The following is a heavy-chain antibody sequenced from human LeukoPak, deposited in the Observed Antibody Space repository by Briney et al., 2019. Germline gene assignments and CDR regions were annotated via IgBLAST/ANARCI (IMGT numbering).Heavy chain of an antibody. CDR3: ARGEVVVVLGGLNWFDP. CDR2: IIPIFGTA. J-gene: IGHJ5*02. CDR1: GGTFSSYA. Sequence: ASVKVSCKASGGTFSSYAISWVRQAPGQGLEWMGGIIPIFGTANYAQKFQGRVTITADESTSTAYMELSSLRSEDTAAYYCARGEVVVVLGGLNWFDPWGQGTLVTVSS. D-gene: IGHD2-2*01. V-gene: IGHV1-69*13.